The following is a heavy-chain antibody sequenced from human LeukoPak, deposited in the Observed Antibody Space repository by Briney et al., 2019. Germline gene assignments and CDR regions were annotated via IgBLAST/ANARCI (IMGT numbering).Heavy chain of an antibody. D-gene: IGHD1-14*01. CDR2: INPNNGDT. CDR3: AREAGDNAYDF. J-gene: IGHJ3*01. CDR1: GYTFTALY. Sequence: ASVKVSCKASGYTFTALYFHWVRQAPGQGLECMGWINPNNGDTRYAQNYQGRVTMTRDTSITTVYLELSSLRSDDAAIYYCAREAGDNAYDFWGPGTMVTVSS. V-gene: IGHV1-2*02.